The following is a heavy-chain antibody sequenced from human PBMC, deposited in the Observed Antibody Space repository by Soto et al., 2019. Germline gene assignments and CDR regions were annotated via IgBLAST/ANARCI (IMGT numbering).Heavy chain of an antibody. J-gene: IGHJ4*02. V-gene: IGHV4-59*13. D-gene: IGHD3-10*01. Sequence: ETLSLTCTVSGDSIRNYYWNWIRQPPGKGLEGSVYMYNNGGIHYNPSLRRRDTMSVDTSQNQVSLKLRSVTAADTAVYYSAADYNSGSYRFDFWGQGTLVTVSS. CDR3: AADYNSGSYRFDF. CDR2: MYNNGGI. CDR1: GDSIRNYY.